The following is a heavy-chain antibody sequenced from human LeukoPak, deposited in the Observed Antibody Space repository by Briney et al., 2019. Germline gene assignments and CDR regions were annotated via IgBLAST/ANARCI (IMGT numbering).Heavy chain of an antibody. CDR3: ARLFSPAGPGRDADNWEGY. CDR1: GFILSPYE. J-gene: IGHJ4*02. D-gene: IGHD5-24*01. Sequence: TGGSLRLSCAASGFILSPYEMNWVRQAPGKGLEWVSYITSSGLTTYYADSVKGRFTISRDNAKNSLYLQMNSLRAEDTAVYYCARLFSPAGPGRDADNWEGYWGQGTLVTVSS. V-gene: IGHV3-48*03. CDR2: ITSSGLTT.